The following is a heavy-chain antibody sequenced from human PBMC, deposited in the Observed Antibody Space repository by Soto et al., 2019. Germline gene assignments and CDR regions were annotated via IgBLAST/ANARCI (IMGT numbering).Heavy chain of an antibody. V-gene: IGHV3-23*01. J-gene: IGHJ4*02. CDR2: FSAGGRA. D-gene: IGHD4-17*01. CDR1: GFSFSNYA. Sequence: EVQLLESGGGLVQPGGSLRLSCEASGFSFSNYALSWVRQSPGKGLEWVSTFSAGGRAYYADSVKGRFTIAKDTSKNTLHLQASSLRAEDTAVYYCAKESLPEHYGDPLLDYWGQGTRVTVSS. CDR3: AKESLPEHYGDPLLDY.